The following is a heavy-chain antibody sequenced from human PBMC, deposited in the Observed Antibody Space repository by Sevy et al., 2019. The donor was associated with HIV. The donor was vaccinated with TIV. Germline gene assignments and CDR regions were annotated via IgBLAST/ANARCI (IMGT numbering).Heavy chain of an antibody. V-gene: IGHV3-48*03. J-gene: IGHJ4*02. CDR1: GFTFSSFE. CDR2: ISSSGSLI. CDR3: TRDLPPSATTVAHFDY. Sequence: GGSLRLSCAASGFTFSSFEMNWVRQTPGKGLEWVSFISSSGSLIYYADSVKGRFTISRDNAKNSLYLQMNSLRAEDRGVDYCTRDLPPSATTVAHFDYWGQGTLVTVSS. D-gene: IGHD4-17*01.